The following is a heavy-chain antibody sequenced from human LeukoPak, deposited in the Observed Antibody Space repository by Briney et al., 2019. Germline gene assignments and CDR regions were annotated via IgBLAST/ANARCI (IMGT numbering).Heavy chain of an antibody. J-gene: IGHJ5*02. D-gene: IGHD6-13*01. CDR2: IYYSGST. V-gene: IGHV4-59*01. CDR3: ARGYSSSWYWFDP. CDR1: GGSISSYY. Sequence: SETLSLTCTVSGGSISSYYWSWIRQPPGKGLEWIGYIYYSGSTNYKPSLKSRVTISVDTSKNQFSLKLSSVTAADTAVYYCARGYSSSWYWFDPWGQGTLVTVSS.